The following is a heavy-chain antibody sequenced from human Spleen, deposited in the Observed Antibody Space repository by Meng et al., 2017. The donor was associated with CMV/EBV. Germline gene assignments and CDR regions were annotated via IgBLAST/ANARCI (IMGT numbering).Heavy chain of an antibody. V-gene: IGHV3-21*01. CDR3: ARVGVRPTVVDS. CDR2: LSPEGDKK. Sequence: CVVSGFTFSSYSLSWVRQAPGKGLEWVSSLSPEGDKKYYTDSVKGRFTISRDNGKSALYLQMHSLRAEDTAVYYCARVGVRPTVVDSWGPGTLVTVSS. D-gene: IGHD4-11*01. J-gene: IGHJ5*02. CDR1: GFTFSSYS.